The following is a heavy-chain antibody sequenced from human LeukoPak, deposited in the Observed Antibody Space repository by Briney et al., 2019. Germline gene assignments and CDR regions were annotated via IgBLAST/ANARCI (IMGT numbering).Heavy chain of an antibody. CDR2: LSGSGGST. Sequence: TGGSLRLSCTASGFTFSGYAMSWVRQAPGKGLDWVSGLSGSGGSTYYADSVKGRFTISRDNAKNTLYLQMNTLRVEDTAVYYCTRDLMDYDVSTGLHHYYMDVWGQGTTVTVSS. CDR3: TRDLMDYDVSTGLHHYYMDV. CDR1: GFTFSGYA. D-gene: IGHD3-9*01. J-gene: IGHJ6*02. V-gene: IGHV3-23*01.